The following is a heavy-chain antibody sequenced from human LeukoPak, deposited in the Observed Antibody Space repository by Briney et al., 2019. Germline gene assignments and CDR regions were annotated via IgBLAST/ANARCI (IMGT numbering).Heavy chain of an antibody. D-gene: IGHD2-2*01. V-gene: IGHV3-23*01. Sequence: GGSLRLSCAASGFTFSSYAISWVRQAPGKGLEWVSAISGSGGSTYYADSVKGRFTISRDNSKNTLYLQMNSLRAEDTAVYYCAKDVRYCSSTSCYQDYWGQGTLVTVSS. J-gene: IGHJ4*02. CDR2: ISGSGGST. CDR3: AKDVRYCSSTSCYQDY. CDR1: GFTFSSYA.